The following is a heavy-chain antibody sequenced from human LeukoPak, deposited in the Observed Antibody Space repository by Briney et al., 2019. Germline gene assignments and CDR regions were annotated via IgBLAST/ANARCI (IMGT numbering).Heavy chain of an antibody. CDR1: RFTFTRNC. V-gene: IGHV3-30*03. J-gene: IGHJ5*02. Sequence: GGSLRLSCVASRFTFTRNCMHWVRQAPGKGLEWVAAIPHDGSNALYADSVKGRFTISRDDSKNTQYLQMNSLRIEDSAMYYCATGSDYYYASWGQGALVTVSS. CDR2: IPHDGSNA. D-gene: IGHD3-3*01. CDR3: ATGSDYYYAS.